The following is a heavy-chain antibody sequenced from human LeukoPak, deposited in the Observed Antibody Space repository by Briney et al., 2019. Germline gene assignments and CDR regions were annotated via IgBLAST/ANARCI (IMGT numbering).Heavy chain of an antibody. CDR2: ISYDGSKK. CDR1: GFTFSSYG. D-gene: IGHD5-18*01. CDR3: AKDRGSGYSPGYGMDV. Sequence: PGGSLRLSCAASGFTFSSYGMNWVRQAPGKGLEWVAVISYDGSKKYYADSVKGRFTISRDNSKNTLYLQMNSLRGEDTAVYYCAKDRGSGYSPGYGMDVWGQGTTVTVSS. V-gene: IGHV3-30*18. J-gene: IGHJ6*02.